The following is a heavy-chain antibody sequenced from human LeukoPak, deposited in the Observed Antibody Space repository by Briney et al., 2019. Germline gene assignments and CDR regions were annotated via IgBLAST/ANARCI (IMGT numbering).Heavy chain of an antibody. CDR3: ARKGAMSWGLDV. D-gene: IGHD1-26*01. Sequence: GASVKVSCKAYGYTFTRYAMHWVRQAPGQRLEWMGWINAGNGNTRYSQKFQGRVTFTRDTSASTAYMEVSSLRSEDTAVYYCARKGAMSWGLDVWGKGTTVTVSS. J-gene: IGHJ6*04. V-gene: IGHV1-3*01. CDR2: INAGNGNT. CDR1: GYTFTRYA.